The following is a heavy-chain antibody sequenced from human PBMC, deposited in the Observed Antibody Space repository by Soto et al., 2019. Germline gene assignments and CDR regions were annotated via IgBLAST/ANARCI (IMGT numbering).Heavy chain of an antibody. CDR2: IKSQTDGGTL. CDR1: GVTLSDVW. CDR3: SHGYYQYFDS. V-gene: IGHV3-15*07. D-gene: IGHD5-18*01. Sequence: PGGSLRLSCAVSGVTLSDVWMNWVRQAPGKGPEWVGRIKSQTDGGTLDYAAPVKDRFTISRDDSQNTLYLQMNSLKTEDTAVYYCSHGYYQYFDSWGQGTLVTVSS. J-gene: IGHJ4*02.